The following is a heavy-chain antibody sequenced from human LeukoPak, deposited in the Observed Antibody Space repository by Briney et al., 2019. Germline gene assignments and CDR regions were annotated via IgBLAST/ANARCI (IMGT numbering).Heavy chain of an antibody. D-gene: IGHD1-26*01. J-gene: IGHJ4*02. Sequence: GRSLRLSCAASGFTFSSYGMHWVRQAPGKGLEWVAVIWYGGSNKYYADSVKGRFTISRDNSKNTLYLQMNSLRAEDTAVYYCATGGSGYSGSFAFDYWGQGTLVTVSS. CDR2: IWYGGSNK. CDR1: GFTFSSYG. CDR3: ATGGSGYSGSFAFDY. V-gene: IGHV3-33*08.